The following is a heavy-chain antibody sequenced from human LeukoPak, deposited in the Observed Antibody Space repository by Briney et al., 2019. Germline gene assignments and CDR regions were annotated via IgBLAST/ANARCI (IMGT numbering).Heavy chain of an antibody. V-gene: IGHV4-39*01. J-gene: IGHJ5*02. D-gene: IGHD6-19*01. CDR1: GGPISNSNYY. CDR3: ARHPYGSGRNWFDP. Sequence: SETLSLTCTVSGGPISNSNYYWGWIRQPPGRGLECIGSLSYSGSTQYNPSLKSRVTMSVDTSRNQFSLKLRSVTAADTAVYYCARHPYGSGRNWFDPWGQGTLVTVSS. CDR2: LSYSGST.